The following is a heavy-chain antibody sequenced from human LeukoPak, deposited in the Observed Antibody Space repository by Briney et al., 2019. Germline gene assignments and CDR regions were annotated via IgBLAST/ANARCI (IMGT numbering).Heavy chain of an antibody. Sequence: GGSLRLSCAASGFTFSHYEMNWVRQAPGKGLEWVSYITSSGSSRYYADSVKGRFTISRDNAKNSLYLQMNSLRAEDTAVYYCARDPRYCSSTSCYYYMDVWGKGTTVTISS. V-gene: IGHV3-48*03. D-gene: IGHD2-2*01. CDR3: ARDPRYCSSTSCYYYMDV. J-gene: IGHJ6*03. CDR1: GFTFSHYE. CDR2: ITSSGSSR.